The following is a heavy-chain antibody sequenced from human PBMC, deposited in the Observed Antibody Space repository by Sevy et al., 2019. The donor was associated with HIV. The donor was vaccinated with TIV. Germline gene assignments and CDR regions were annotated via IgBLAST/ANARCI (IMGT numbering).Heavy chain of an antibody. D-gene: IGHD2-2*01. J-gene: IGHJ4*02. Sequence: GGSLRLSCAASGFTFSSYGMHWVRQAPGKGLEWVAVISYDGSNKYYADSVKGRFTISRDNSKNTLYLQMNSLRAEDTAVYYCVKDGGYCSSTSCYAIYYFDYWGQGTLVTVSS. CDR3: VKDGGYCSSTSCYAIYYFDY. CDR1: GFTFSSYG. V-gene: IGHV3-30*18. CDR2: ISYDGSNK.